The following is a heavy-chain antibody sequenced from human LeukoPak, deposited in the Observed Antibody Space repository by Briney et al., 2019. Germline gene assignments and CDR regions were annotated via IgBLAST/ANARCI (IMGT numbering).Heavy chain of an antibody. CDR3: ARGGGDSRPWEILYY. J-gene: IGHJ4*02. D-gene: IGHD3-22*01. CDR1: GESFSGYF. V-gene: IGHV4-34*01. Sequence: SETLSLTCSFYGESFSGYFWTWIRQSPGKGLEWIGDIDHTGHTNYNASLKSRLTISVDTSKTHFSLRLSSVTSADTAVYYCARGGGDSRPWEILYYWSQGTRVTVSS. CDR2: IDHTGHT.